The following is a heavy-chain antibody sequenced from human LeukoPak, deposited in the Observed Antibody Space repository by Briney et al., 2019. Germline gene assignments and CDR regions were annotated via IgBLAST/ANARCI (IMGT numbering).Heavy chain of an antibody. J-gene: IGHJ5*02. CDR1: GYTFTSYE. Sequence: ASVKVSCKASGYTFTSYEIHWVRQAPGQGLEWMGWMTPNGGDTGRAQKFRGRLTMTIKTSIGTAYMELSSLRPDDTAVYYCARGDSLLLLDRWGQGTLVTVSS. V-gene: IGHV1-8*01. CDR3: ARGDSLLLLDR. D-gene: IGHD3-22*01. CDR2: MTPNGGDT.